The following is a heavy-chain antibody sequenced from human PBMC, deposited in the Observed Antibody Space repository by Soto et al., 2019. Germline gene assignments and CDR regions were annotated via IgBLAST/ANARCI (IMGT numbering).Heavy chain of an antibody. D-gene: IGHD5-12*01. V-gene: IGHV3-49*04. Sequence: PGGSLRLSFTASGFTLGDYALRWVRQAPGKGLDGLGFSRSKAYGVATEYAASVKVRFTISRDDSKSIAYLQLNSLKTEDTAVYYCNRDDLVATTTYYYYDGMDVWGQGTTVTVSS. CDR2: SRSKAYGVAT. J-gene: IGHJ6*02. CDR3: NRDDLVATTTYYYYDGMDV. CDR1: GFTLGDYA.